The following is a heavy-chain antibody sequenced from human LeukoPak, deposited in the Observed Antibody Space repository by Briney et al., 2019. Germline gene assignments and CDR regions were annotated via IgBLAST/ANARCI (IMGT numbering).Heavy chain of an antibody. CDR3: ARDRRNYDTLTGYYIKVAMDV. CDR1: GFTFSSYE. Sequence: GGSLRLSCAASGFTFSSYEMNWVRQAPGKGLEWVSYISSSGNTIYYADSVKGRFTISRDNAKNSLYLQMNSLRAGDTAVYYCARDRRNYDTLTGYYIKVAMDVWGQGTTVTVSS. V-gene: IGHV3-48*03. D-gene: IGHD3-9*01. CDR2: ISSSGNTI. J-gene: IGHJ6*02.